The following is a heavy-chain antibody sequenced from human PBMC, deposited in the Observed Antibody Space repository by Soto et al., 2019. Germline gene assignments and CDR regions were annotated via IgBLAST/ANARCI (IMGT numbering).Heavy chain of an antibody. CDR1: GYTFTGYY. J-gene: IGHJ6*02. Sequence: ASVKVSCKASGYTFTGYYVHWVREAPGQGLEWMGWINPETGGTSYAQKFQGRVTLSRDTSINTAYLELSRLRFGDAAVYFCARERYQVISDGMDVWGQGTTVTVSS. V-gene: IGHV1-2*02. CDR3: ARERYQVISDGMDV. CDR2: INPETGGT. D-gene: IGHD2-2*01.